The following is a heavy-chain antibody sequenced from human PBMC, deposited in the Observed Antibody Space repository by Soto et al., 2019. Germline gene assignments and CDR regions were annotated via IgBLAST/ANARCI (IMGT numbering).Heavy chain of an antibody. V-gene: IGHV1-46*01. D-gene: IGHD2-8*01. J-gene: IGHJ6*02. Sequence: WASVKVSCKASGYTFTSYYMHWVRQAPGQGLEWMGIINPSGGSTSYAQKFQGRVTMTRDTSTSTVYMELSSLRSEDTAVYYCARDHTYCTNGVCYTSYYGMDVWGQGTTVTVSS. CDR1: GYTFTSYY. CDR2: INPSGGST. CDR3: ARDHTYCTNGVCYTSYYGMDV.